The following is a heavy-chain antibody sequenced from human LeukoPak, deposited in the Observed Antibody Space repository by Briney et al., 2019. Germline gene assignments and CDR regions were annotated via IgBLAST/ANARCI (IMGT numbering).Heavy chain of an antibody. CDR1: GGSISGYY. Sequence: SETLSLTCTVSGGSISGYYWSWIRQPPGKGLEWIGEINHSGSTNYNPSLKSRVTISVDTSKNQFSLELSSVTAADTAVYYCARRRGSGWYGMGFGNWGQGTLVTVSS. CDR3: ARRRGSGWYGMGFGN. CDR2: INHSGST. D-gene: IGHD6-19*01. J-gene: IGHJ4*02. V-gene: IGHV4-34*01.